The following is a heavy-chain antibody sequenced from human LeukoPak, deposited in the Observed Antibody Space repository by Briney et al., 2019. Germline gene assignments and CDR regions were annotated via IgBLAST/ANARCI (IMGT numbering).Heavy chain of an antibody. V-gene: IGHV4-34*01. CDR3: AIHIVVVPAAKKKNWFDP. CDR1: GGSFSGYY. J-gene: IGHJ5*02. Sequence: SETLSLTCAVYGGSFSGYYRSWIRQPPGKGLEWIGEINHSGSTNYNPSLKSRVTISVDTSKNQFSLKLSSVTAADTAVYYCAIHIVVVPAAKKKNWFDPWGQGTLVTVSS. CDR2: INHSGST. D-gene: IGHD2-2*01.